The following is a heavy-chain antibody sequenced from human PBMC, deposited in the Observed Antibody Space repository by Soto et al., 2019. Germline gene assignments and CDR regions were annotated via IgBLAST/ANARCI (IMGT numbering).Heavy chain of an antibody. D-gene: IGHD5-18*01. V-gene: IGHV5-51*01. Sequence: GESLKISCKGSGYSFTSYWIGWVRQMPGKGLEWMGIIYPGDSDTRYSPSFQGQVTISADKSISTAYLQWSSLKASDTAMYYCARADTATANGRDYYGMDVWGQGTTVTVSS. J-gene: IGHJ6*02. CDR3: ARADTATANGRDYYGMDV. CDR2: IYPGDSDT. CDR1: GYSFTSYW.